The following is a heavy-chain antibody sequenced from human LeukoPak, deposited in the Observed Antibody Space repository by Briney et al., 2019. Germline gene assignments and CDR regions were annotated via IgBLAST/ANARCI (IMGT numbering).Heavy chain of an antibody. D-gene: IGHD6-13*01. CDR1: GFTFSSYW. V-gene: IGHV3-7*01. CDR2: IKQDGSEK. Sequence: GGSLRLSCAASGFTFSSYWMSWVRQAPGKGLEWVANIKQDGSEKYYVDSVKGRFTISRDNAKNSLYLQMNSLRAEDTAVYYCARVLSIAAAASDYWGQGTLVTVSS. J-gene: IGHJ4*02. CDR3: ARVLSIAAAASDY.